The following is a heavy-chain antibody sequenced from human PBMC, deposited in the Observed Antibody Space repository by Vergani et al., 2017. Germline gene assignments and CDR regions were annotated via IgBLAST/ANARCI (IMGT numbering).Heavy chain of an antibody. CDR3: ARGHYYYDSSGSRLDAFDI. D-gene: IGHD3-22*01. CDR1: GFTFSSYA. V-gene: IGHV3-23*01. Sequence: EVQLLESGGGLVQPGGSLRLSCAASGFTFSSYAMSWVRQAPGKGLEWVSAISGSGGSTYYADSVKGRFTISRDNSKNTLYLQMNSLRAEDTAVYYCARGHYYYDSSGSRLDAFDIWGQGTMVTVSS. J-gene: IGHJ3*02. CDR2: ISGSGGST.